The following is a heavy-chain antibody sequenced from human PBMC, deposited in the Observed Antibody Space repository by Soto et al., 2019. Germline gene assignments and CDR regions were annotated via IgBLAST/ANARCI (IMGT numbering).Heavy chain of an antibody. V-gene: IGHV1-8*02. CDR1: GYTFINFD. CDR2: MNPGSGKT. CDR3: ARMASAGTLNWFDP. D-gene: IGHD6-13*01. Sequence: ASVKVSCKASGYTFINFDISWVRQAAGQGLEWLGWMNPGSGKTGYASKFQGRVAMTRDASTGTSHLELSSLTSDDTAVYYCARMASAGTLNWFDPWGQGTLVTVSS. J-gene: IGHJ5*02.